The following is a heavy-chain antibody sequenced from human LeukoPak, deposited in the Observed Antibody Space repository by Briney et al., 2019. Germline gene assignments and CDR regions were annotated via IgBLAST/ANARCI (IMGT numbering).Heavy chain of an antibody. Sequence: SETLSLTCAVYGGSFSGYYWSWIRQPPGKGLEWIGEINHSGSTNYNPSLKSRVTISVDTSKNQFSLKLSSVTAADTAMYYCARITGGSYFRSDAFDIWGQGTMVTVSS. CDR2: INHSGST. V-gene: IGHV4-34*01. CDR3: ARITGGSYFRSDAFDI. J-gene: IGHJ3*02. CDR1: GGSFSGYY. D-gene: IGHD1-26*01.